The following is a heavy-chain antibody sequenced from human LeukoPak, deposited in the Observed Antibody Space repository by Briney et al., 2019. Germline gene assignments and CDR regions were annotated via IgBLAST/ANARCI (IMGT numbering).Heavy chain of an antibody. CDR3: ARGAHPREMATIPFDY. D-gene: IGHD5-24*01. V-gene: IGHV3-74*01. Sequence: SGGSLRLSCAASGFTFSSYWMHWVRQAPGKGLVWVSRINSGGSSTSYADSVKGRFTISRDNAKNTLYLQMNSLRAEDTAVYYCARGAHPREMATIPFDYWGQGTLVTVSS. J-gene: IGHJ4*02. CDR1: GFTFSSYW. CDR2: INSGGSST.